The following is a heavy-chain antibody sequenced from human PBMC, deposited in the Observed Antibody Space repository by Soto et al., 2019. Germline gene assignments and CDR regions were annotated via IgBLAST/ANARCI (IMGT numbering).Heavy chain of an antibody. CDR2: INHSGST. CDR1: GGSFSGYY. D-gene: IGHD2-21*02. V-gene: IGHV4-34*01. CDR3: ARGTSTMVVVTAILYYFDY. Sequence: SETLSLTCAVYGGSFSGYYWSWIRQPPGKGLEWIGEINHSGSTNYNPYLKSRVTISVDTSKNQFSLKLSSVTAADTAVYYCARGTSTMVVVTAILYYFDYWGQGTLVTVSS. J-gene: IGHJ4*02.